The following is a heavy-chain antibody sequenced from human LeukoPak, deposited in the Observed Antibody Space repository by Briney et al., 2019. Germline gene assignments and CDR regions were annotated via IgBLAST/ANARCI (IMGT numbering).Heavy chain of an antibody. Sequence: PGGSLRLSCAASGFAFSDYYTSWIRQAPGKGLEYVSDISNSDSAIYYADSVKGRFTISRDNAKNSLFLQMNSLRAEDTAVYYCARRNAYCSSSSCSRASYYYYGMDVWGQGTTVTVSS. CDR3: ARRNAYCSSSSCSRASYYYYGMDV. CDR1: GFAFSDYY. D-gene: IGHD2-2*01. J-gene: IGHJ6*02. CDR2: ISNSDSAI. V-gene: IGHV3-11*01.